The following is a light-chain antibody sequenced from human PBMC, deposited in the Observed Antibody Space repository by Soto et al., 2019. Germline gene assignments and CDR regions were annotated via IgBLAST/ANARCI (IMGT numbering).Light chain of an antibody. CDR2: GAS. CDR1: PSVSNN. V-gene: IGKV3-15*01. J-gene: IGKJ1*01. Sequence: EIVMTQSPATLSVSPGERATLSCRASPSVSNNLAWYQKKPGQAPRLLIYGASTRATGIPARFGGSGSGTEFTLTISSLQSEDLAFYYCQQYNNWWTFGQGTRVDIK. CDR3: QQYNNWWT.